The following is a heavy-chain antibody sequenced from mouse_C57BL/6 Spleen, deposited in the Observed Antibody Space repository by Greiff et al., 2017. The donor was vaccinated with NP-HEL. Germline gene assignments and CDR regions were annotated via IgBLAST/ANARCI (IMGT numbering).Heavy chain of an antibody. CDR1: GYTFTSYW. V-gene: IGHV1-69*01. CDR2: FDPSDSYT. D-gene: IGHD1-1*01. J-gene: IGHJ1*03. Sequence: VQLQQSGAELVMPGASVKLSCKASGYTFTSYWMHWVKQRHGQGLEWIGEFDPSDSYTNYNQKFKGKSTLTVDKSSSTAYMQLSSRTSEDSAVYYGARTVVATEGYFDVWGTGTTVTVSS. CDR3: ARTVVATEGYFDV.